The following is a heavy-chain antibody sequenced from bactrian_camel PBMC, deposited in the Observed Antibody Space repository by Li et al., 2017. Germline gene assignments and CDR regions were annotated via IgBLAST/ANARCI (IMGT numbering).Heavy chain of an antibody. V-gene: IGHV3S40*01. CDR3: AAGPWYTDEYKY. CDR2: IYLGGGSV. D-gene: IGHD6*01. Sequence: VQLVESGGGSVQAGGSLRLSCAASGANGCRYDMSWVRQAPDKGLNWVSSIYLGGGSVYYADSVKGRFTGSIADDKNTVFLQMDSLKPEDTALYYCAAGPWYTDEYKYWGQGTQVTVS. J-gene: IGHJ4*01. CDR1: GANGCRYD.